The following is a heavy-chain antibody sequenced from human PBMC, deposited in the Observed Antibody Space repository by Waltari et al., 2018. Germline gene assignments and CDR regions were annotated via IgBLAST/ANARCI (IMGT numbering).Heavy chain of an antibody. CDR3: ARDQWFAFDI. Sequence: CAASGFTLSRYWMSWVRQAPGKGPEWVANIMTDGSEEYYVDSVRGRFTISRDNAKNSLYLQMNSLRPEDTAVYYCARDQWFAFDIWGHGTMVTVSS. D-gene: IGHD3-22*01. CDR1: GFTLSRYW. V-gene: IGHV3-7*01. CDR2: IMTDGSEE. J-gene: IGHJ3*02.